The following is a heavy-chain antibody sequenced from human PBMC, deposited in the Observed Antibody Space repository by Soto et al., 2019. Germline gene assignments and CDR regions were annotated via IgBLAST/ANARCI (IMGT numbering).Heavy chain of an antibody. CDR2: ISYDGSNK. CDR1: GFTFSSYA. Sequence: QVQLVESGGGVVQPGWSLRLSCAASGFTFSSYAMHWVRQAPGKGLEWVAVISYDGSNKYYADSVKGRFTISRDNSKNSLYLQMNSLRAEDTAVYYCARDYDPDYWGQGTLVTVSS. J-gene: IGHJ4*02. V-gene: IGHV3-30-3*01. CDR3: ARDYDPDY. D-gene: IGHD3-3*01.